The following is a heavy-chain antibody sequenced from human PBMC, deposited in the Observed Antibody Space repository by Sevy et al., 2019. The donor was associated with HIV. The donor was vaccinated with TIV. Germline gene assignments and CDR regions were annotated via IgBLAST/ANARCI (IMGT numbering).Heavy chain of an antibody. V-gene: IGHV3-15*01. CDR1: GFTFSNAW. J-gene: IGHJ6*02. CDR3: TTDGTHYDFWSGYRHDYYYYYGMDV. CDR2: IKSKTDGGTT. D-gene: IGHD3-3*01. Sequence: GGSLRLSCAASGFTFSNAWMSWVRQAPGKGLEWVGRIKSKTDGGTTDYAAPVKGRFNISRDDSKNTLYLQMNSLKTEDTAVYYCTTDGTHYDFWSGYRHDYYYYYGMDVWGQGTTVTVSS.